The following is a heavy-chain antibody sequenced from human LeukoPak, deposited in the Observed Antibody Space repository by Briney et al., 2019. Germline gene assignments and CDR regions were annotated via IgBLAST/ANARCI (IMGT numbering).Heavy chain of an antibody. Sequence: GGSLRLSCAASGFIFSSYAMHWVRQAPGKGLEWVAVISYEGSNKYYADSVKGRFTISRDNSKNTLYLQMNSLRAEDTAVYYCAKERGYSYGLDAFDIWGQGTMVTVSS. CDR2: ISYEGSNK. V-gene: IGHV3-30-3*01. CDR1: GFIFSSYA. CDR3: AKERGYSYGLDAFDI. J-gene: IGHJ3*02. D-gene: IGHD5-18*01.